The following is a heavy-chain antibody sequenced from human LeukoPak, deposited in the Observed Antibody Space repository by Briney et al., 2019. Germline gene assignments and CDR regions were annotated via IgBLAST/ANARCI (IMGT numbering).Heavy chain of an antibody. V-gene: IGHV3-33*01. CDR1: GFTFSSYG. D-gene: IGHD3-22*01. J-gene: IGHJ6*02. CDR2: ILYYGSNK. Sequence: GRSLRLFCAASGFTFSSYGMHWVGQAPGKGLEGVAVILYYGSNKYYADSVTGRFTISRDNSKNKLYLQMNSLRAEDTAVYYCARDPTQYYYDSSGPKLYYGMDVWGQGTTFTVSS. CDR3: ARDPTQYYYDSSGPKLYYGMDV.